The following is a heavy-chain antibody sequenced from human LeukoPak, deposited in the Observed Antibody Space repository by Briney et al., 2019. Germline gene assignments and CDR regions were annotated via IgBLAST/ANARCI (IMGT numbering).Heavy chain of an antibody. Sequence: SDTLSLTCTVSGGSISSGGYSWSWIRQPPGKGLEWIGYIYYSGSTYYNPSLKSRVTISVDTSKNQFSLKLSSVTAADTAVYYCARGNYYYYYMDVWGKGTTVTVSS. CDR1: GGSISSGGYS. V-gene: IGHV4-30-4*07. CDR3: ARGNYYYYYMDV. CDR2: IYYSGST. J-gene: IGHJ6*03.